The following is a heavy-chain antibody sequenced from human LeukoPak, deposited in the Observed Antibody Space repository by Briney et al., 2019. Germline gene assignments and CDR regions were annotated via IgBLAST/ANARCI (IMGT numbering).Heavy chain of an antibody. Sequence: GGSLRLSCAGSGCTFSNAWMSWVRQAPGKGLELVGRIKSETDGGTTDYAAPVKGRFTISRDDSKNTLYLQMNSLKTEDTAVYYCTTEAPMITFGGVIVIPHYYFDYWGQGTLVTVSS. CDR2: IKSETDGGTT. J-gene: IGHJ4*02. V-gene: IGHV3-15*01. D-gene: IGHD3-16*02. CDR1: GCTFSNAW. CDR3: TTEAPMITFGGVIVIPHYYFDY.